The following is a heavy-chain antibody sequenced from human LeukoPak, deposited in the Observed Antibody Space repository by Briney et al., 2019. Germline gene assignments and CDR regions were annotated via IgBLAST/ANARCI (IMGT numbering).Heavy chain of an antibody. D-gene: IGHD5-18*01. CDR1: GFTFSSYG. CDR3: AKELEGYIYGPVDY. Sequence: GRSLRLSCAASGFTFSSYGMHWVRQAPGKGLEWVAVISYDGSNKYYADSVKGRFTISRDNSKNTLYLQMNSLRAEDTAVYYCAKELEGYIYGPVDYWGQGTLVTVSS. J-gene: IGHJ4*02. CDR2: ISYDGSNK. V-gene: IGHV3-30*18.